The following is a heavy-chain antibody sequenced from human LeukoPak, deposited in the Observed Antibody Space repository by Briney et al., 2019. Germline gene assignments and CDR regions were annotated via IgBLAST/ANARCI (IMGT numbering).Heavy chain of an antibody. D-gene: IGHD2-2*01. V-gene: IGHV3-66*01. Sequence: GGSLRLSCAASGFIVSGNYMNWVRQAPGKGLEWVSVIYSGGSTYYADSVKGRFTISRDSSKNMLYLQMNSLRAEDTAVYYCAKDRYCSSTRCYGDFDYWGQGTLVTVSS. CDR2: IYSGGST. J-gene: IGHJ4*02. CDR1: GFIVSGNY. CDR3: AKDRYCSSTRCYGDFDY.